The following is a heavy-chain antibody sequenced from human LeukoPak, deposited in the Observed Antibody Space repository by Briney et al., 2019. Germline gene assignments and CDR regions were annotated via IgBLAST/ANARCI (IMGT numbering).Heavy chain of an antibody. V-gene: IGHV3-23*01. Sequence: GGSLRLSCAASGFTFSSSDMSWVRQAPGKAREWVSAISNNGGYTYYADSVQGRFTISRDNSKNTLYLQMNSLRAEDTAVYYCAKCSGGSCYSDFDYWGQGTLVTVSS. D-gene: IGHD2-15*01. J-gene: IGHJ4*02. CDR3: AKCSGGSCYSDFDY. CDR1: GFTFSSSD. CDR2: ISNNGGYT.